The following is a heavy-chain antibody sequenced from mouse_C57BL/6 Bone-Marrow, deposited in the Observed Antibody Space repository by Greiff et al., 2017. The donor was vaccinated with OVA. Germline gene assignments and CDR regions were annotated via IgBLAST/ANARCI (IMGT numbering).Heavy chain of an antibody. CDR3: ARDDHYYGSPFAY. D-gene: IGHD1-1*01. CDR2: ISSGSSTI. Sequence: EVHLVESGGGLVKPGGSLKLSCAASGFTFSDYGMHWVRQAPEKGLEWVAYISSGSSTIYYADTVKGRFTISRDNAKNTLFLQMTSLRSEDTAMYYCARDDHYYGSPFAYWGQGTLVTVSA. V-gene: IGHV5-17*01. J-gene: IGHJ3*01. CDR1: GFTFSDYG.